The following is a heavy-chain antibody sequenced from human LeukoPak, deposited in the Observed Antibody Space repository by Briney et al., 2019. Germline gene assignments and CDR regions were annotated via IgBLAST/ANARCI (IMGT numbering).Heavy chain of an antibody. V-gene: IGHV3-49*04. CDR3: TRDRRPNYYDSSGYYSEAFDI. D-gene: IGHD3-22*01. J-gene: IGHJ3*02. Sequence: GGSLRLSCTASGFTFGDYAMSWVRQAPGKGLEWVGFIRSKAYGGTTEYAASVKGRFTISRDDSKSIAYLQMNSLKTEDTAVYYCTRDRRPNYYDSSGYYSEAFDIWGQGTMVTVSS. CDR1: GFTFGDYA. CDR2: IRSKAYGGTT.